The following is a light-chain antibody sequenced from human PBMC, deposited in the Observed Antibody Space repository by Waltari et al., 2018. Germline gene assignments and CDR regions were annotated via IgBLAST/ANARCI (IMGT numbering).Light chain of an antibody. Sequence: QSALTQPPSASGSPGQSVTISCTGTSSDVAAYNYVSWYQQHPGKALKLMIYDVSKRPSGVPDRFSGSKSGNTASLTVSGLQAEDEADYYCSSYAGSNNLVFGGGTKLTVL. J-gene: IGLJ2*01. CDR1: SSDVAAYNY. CDR3: SSYAGSNNLV. V-gene: IGLV2-8*01. CDR2: DVS.